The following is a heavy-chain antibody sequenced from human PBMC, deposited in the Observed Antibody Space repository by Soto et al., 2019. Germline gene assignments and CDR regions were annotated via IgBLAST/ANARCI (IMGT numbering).Heavy chain of an antibody. CDR2: IGTAGDT. CDR1: GFNFSNYD. D-gene: IGHD1-26*01. Sequence: EVQLVESGGGLVQPGGSLRLSCVASGFNFSNYDMHWVRQGTGKGLEWVSVIGTAGDTYYPGSVKGRFTISRENARNSLYLQMNSLSAGDTAVYYCARNARQDINFMGAATTNSYYYYMDVWGKGTTVTVSS. V-gene: IGHV3-13*01. J-gene: IGHJ6*03. CDR3: ARNARQDINFMGAATTNSYYYYMDV.